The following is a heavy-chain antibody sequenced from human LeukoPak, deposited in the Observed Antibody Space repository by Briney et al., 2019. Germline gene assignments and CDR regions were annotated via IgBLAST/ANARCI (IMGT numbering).Heavy chain of an antibody. D-gene: IGHD1-26*01. CDR2: IIPIFGTA. J-gene: IGHJ4*02. Sequence: SVKVSCKASGGTFSSYAISWVRQAPGQGLEWMGGIIPIFGTANYAQKFQGRVTITTDESTSTAYMELSSLRSEDTAVYYCARDLLEGGSYSGYFDYWGQGTLVTVSS. V-gene: IGHV1-69*05. CDR1: GGTFSSYA. CDR3: ARDLLEGGSYSGYFDY.